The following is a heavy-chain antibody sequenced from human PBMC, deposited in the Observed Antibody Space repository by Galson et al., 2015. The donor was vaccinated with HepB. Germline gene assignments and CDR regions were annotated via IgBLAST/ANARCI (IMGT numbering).Heavy chain of an antibody. J-gene: IGHJ4*02. CDR2: IFYSGNT. CDR3: ARHFMGVDTAMVIDY. V-gene: IGHV4-39*01. CDR1: DGSISSSRYY. Sequence: LSLTCTVSDGSISSSRYYWGWICQPPGKGLEWIGHIFYSGNTYYTPSLRGRVTISLDTSKNQFSLKLTSVTAADTAFYYCARHFMGVDTAMVIDYWGQGTLVTVSS. D-gene: IGHD5-18*01.